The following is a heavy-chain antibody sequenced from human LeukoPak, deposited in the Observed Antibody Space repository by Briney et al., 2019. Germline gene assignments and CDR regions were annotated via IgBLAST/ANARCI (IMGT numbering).Heavy chain of an antibody. D-gene: IGHD4-17*01. Sequence: GGSLRLSCAASGFTFSNYWMHWVRQAPGKGLVWVSRINSDGSSTTYADSVKGRFTISRDNAKNTLYLQMNSLRAEDTAVYYCAKGLTTVTTTYYYYYGMDVWGQGTTVTVSS. CDR1: GFTFSNYW. CDR3: AKGLTTVTTTYYYYYGMDV. CDR2: INSDGSST. V-gene: IGHV3-74*01. J-gene: IGHJ6*02.